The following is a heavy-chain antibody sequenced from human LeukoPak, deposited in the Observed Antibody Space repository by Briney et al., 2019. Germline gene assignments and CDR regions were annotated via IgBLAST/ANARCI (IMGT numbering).Heavy chain of an antibody. CDR3: AKTLPVAGHGEFDY. V-gene: IGHV3-30*18. J-gene: IGHJ4*02. CDR2: ISYDGSNK. D-gene: IGHD6-19*01. Sequence: KPGGSLRLSCAASGFTFSSYGMHWVRQAPGKGLEWVAVISYDGSNKYYADSVKGRFTISRDNSKNTLYLQMNSLRAEDTAVYYCAKTLPVAGHGEFDYWGQGTLVTVSS. CDR1: GFTFSSYG.